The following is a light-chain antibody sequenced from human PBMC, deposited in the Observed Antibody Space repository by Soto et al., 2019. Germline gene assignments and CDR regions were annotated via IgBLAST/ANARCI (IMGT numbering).Light chain of an antibody. V-gene: IGLV1-44*01. CDR3: AAWDDRLKGGV. CDR2: SNN. Sequence: QSVLTQPPSASGTPGQRVTISCSGSSSNIGSNTVNWYQQPPGTAPKLLIYSNNQRPSGVPDRFSGSKSGTSASLAISGLQSEDEADYYCAAWDDRLKGGVFGGGTKLTVL. J-gene: IGLJ2*01. CDR1: SSNIGSNT.